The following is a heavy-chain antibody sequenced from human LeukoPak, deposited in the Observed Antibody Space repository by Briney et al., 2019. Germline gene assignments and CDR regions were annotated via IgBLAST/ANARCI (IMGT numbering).Heavy chain of an antibody. Sequence: ASVKVSCKASGYAFTGYYMHWVRQAPGQGLEWMGIINPSGGSTSYAQKFQGRVTMTRDTSTSTVYMELSSLRSEDTAVYYCARDQESLKYWFAPWGQGTLVTVSS. CDR1: GYAFTGYY. J-gene: IGHJ5*02. CDR2: INPSGGST. CDR3: ARDQESLKYWFAP. V-gene: IGHV1-46*01.